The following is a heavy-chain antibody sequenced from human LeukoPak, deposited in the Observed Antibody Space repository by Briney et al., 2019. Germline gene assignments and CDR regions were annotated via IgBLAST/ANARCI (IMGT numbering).Heavy chain of an antibody. CDR2: INPSGGST. V-gene: IGHV1-46*01. Sequence: ASVKVSCKASGYTFTSYYMHWVRQAPGQGLEWMGIINPSGGSTSYAQMFQGRVTMTRDTSTSTVYMELSSLRSEDTAVYYCARVAYYYDSSGYFNYWGQGTLVTVSS. CDR1: GYTFTSYY. D-gene: IGHD3-22*01. J-gene: IGHJ4*02. CDR3: ARVAYYYDSSGYFNY.